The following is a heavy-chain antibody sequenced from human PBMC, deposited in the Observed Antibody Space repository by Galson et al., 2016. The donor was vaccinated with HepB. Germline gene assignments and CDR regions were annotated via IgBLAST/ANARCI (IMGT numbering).Heavy chain of an antibody. CDR1: GIGITTYG. CDR2: VSFDGKQT. J-gene: IGHJ4*02. D-gene: IGHD4-17*01. CDR3: VKDDGEYGDYGLHS. Sequence: SLRLSCAASGIGITTYGMHWVRQAPGKGPEWVAFVSFDGKQTYYIDSVKGRFTISRDNPQHTLYLQMDSLRGEDTGMYYCVKDDGEYGDYGLHSWGQGTPVTIS. V-gene: IGHV3-30*18.